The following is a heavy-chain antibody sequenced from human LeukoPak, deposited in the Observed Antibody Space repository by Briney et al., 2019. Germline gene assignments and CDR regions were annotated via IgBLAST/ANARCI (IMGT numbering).Heavy chain of an antibody. Sequence: LSLTCAVYGGSFSGYYWSWIRQAPGKGLEWVSYISSSGSTIYYADSVKGRFTISRDNAKNSLYLQMNSLRAEDTAVYYRAGVEMATTTIDYWGQGTLVTVSS. CDR2: ISSSGSTI. V-gene: IGHV3-11*01. J-gene: IGHJ4*02. CDR1: GGSFSGYY. D-gene: IGHD5-24*01. CDR3: AGVEMATTTIDY.